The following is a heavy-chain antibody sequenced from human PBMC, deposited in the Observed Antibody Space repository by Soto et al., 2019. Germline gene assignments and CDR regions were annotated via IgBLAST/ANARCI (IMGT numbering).Heavy chain of an antibody. CDR3: ARDHPDGYNPGIFDY. Sequence: GGSLRLSCAASGFTFSSYAMHWVRQAPGKGLEWVAVISYDGSNKYYADSVKGRFTISRDNSKNTLYLQMNSLRAEDTAVYYCARDHPDGYNPGIFDYWGQGTLVTVSS. D-gene: IGHD5-12*01. J-gene: IGHJ4*02. V-gene: IGHV3-30-3*01. CDR2: ISYDGSNK. CDR1: GFTFSSYA.